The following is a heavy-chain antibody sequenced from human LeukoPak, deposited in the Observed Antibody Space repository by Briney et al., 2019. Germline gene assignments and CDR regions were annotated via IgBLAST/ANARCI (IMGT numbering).Heavy chain of an antibody. J-gene: IGHJ4*02. V-gene: IGHV4-59*01. CDR1: GGSISSYY. CDR3: ARGPTYCSSTSCLGY. Sequence: SETLSLTCTVSGGSISSYYWSWIRQPPGKGLEWIGYIYYSGSTNYNPSLKSRVTISVDTSKNQFSLKLSSVTAADTAVYYCARGPTYCSSTSCLGYWGQGTLVTVSS. CDR2: IYYSGST. D-gene: IGHD2-2*01.